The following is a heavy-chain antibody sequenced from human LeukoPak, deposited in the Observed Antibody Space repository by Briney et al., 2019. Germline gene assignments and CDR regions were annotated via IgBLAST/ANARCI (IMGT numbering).Heavy chain of an antibody. D-gene: IGHD3-16*01. J-gene: IGHJ4*02. CDR1: GGSFSGYY. CDR3: ARETAGGGYDY. CDR2: INHSGST. Sequence: SETMSLTCAVYGGSFSGYYWSWIRQPPGKGLEWIGEINHSGSTNYNPSLKSRVTISVDTSKNQFSLKLSSVTAADTAVYYCARETAGGGYDYWGQGTLVTVSS. V-gene: IGHV4-34*01.